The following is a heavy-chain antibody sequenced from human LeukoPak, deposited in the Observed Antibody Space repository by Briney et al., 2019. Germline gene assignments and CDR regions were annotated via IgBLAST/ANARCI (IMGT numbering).Heavy chain of an antibody. J-gene: IGHJ4*02. CDR1: GYTFTGSY. V-gene: IGHV1-2*02. CDR2: INPNSDGT. Sequence: ASVKVSCKASGYTFTGSYMHWVRQAPGQGLEWMGWINPNSDGTNYAQKFQGRVTMTRDTSISTAYMELSRLRSDDTAVYYCARGRYYYDTSGYYYGYWGQGTLVTVSS. D-gene: IGHD3-22*01. CDR3: ARGRYYYDTSGYYYGY.